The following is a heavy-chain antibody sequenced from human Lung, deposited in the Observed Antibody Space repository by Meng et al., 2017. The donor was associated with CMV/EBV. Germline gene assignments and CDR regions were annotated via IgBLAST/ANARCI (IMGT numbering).Heavy chain of an antibody. Sequence: GEXXKISCQASGYNSVHYWIGWVRQTPGKGLEWMGIIYPGDSNTRYSPSFHGQVSISDDKSINTTYLQRSILNAEDTAIYFCARYTYCGVCCYPGIFDYWXQGTXVTVSS. J-gene: IGHJ4*02. CDR1: GYNSVHYW. V-gene: IGHV5-51*01. CDR3: ARYTYCGVCCYPGIFDY. D-gene: IGHD2-21*01. CDR2: IYPGDSNT.